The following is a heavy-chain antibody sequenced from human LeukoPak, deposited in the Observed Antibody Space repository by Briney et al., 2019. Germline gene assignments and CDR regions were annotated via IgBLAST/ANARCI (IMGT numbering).Heavy chain of an antibody. J-gene: IGHJ4*02. CDR1: GFTVSSNY. D-gene: IGHD4-17*01. CDR2: IYSGGST. CDR3: AFGDYEYYFDY. V-gene: IGHV3-66*01. Sequence: GRSLRLSCAASGFTVSSNYMSWVRQAPGKGLEWVSVIYSGGSTYSADSVKGRFTISRDNSKNTLYLQMNSLRAEDTAVYYCAFGDYEYYFDYWGQGTLVTVSS.